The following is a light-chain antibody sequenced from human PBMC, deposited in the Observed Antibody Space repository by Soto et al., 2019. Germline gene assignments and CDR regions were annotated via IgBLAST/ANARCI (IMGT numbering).Light chain of an antibody. Sequence: DIQMTQSPSSLSASVGDTVTITCLASHDIGNSLNWYQQRPGTAPTLLIYDASNLGAGVPLRFSGTGSGTDFSFTISSLQPEDVGTYYGQQYEYLPLTFGGGTKVEI. CDR2: DAS. V-gene: IGKV1-33*01. CDR1: HDIGNS. CDR3: QQYEYLPLT. J-gene: IGKJ4*01.